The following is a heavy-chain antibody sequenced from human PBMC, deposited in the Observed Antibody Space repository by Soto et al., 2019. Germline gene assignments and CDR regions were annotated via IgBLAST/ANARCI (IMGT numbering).Heavy chain of an antibody. V-gene: IGHV3-74*01. J-gene: IGHJ6*02. CDR3: ARGLKNYYGVDV. CDR2: IKGDGSSL. Sequence: EVKVVESGGGLVQPGGSLRLSCAASGFTFTTYWMHWVRQVPGKGLVWVSRIKGDGSSLSYADSVRGRFTISRDNVENPMYLQMGSLRADDTAVYYCARGLKNYYGVDVWGQGTTVTVSS. CDR1: GFTFTTYW.